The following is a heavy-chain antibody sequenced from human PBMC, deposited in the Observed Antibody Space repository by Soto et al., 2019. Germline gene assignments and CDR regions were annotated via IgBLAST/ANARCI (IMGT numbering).Heavy chain of an antibody. V-gene: IGHV3-21*01. D-gene: IGHD2-15*01. CDR3: VREEGYCGGGSCFRSAFDL. Sequence: GGSLRLSCAASGFTFSSYSMNWVRQAPGKGLEWVSSISRSSSYIYYADSVKGRFAISRDNAKNSVYLQMNSLRAEDTAVYYCVREEGYCGGGSCFRSAFDLWGQGTVVTVSS. CDR1: GFTFSSYS. CDR2: ISRSSSYI. J-gene: IGHJ3*01.